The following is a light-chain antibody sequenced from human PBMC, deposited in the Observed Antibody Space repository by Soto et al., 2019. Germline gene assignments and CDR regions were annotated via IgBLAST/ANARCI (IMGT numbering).Light chain of an antibody. V-gene: IGLV4-69*01. Sequence: QPVLTQSPSASASLGASVKLTCTLSSGHSTYAIAWHQQQPEKGPRFLMKLNGDGSHSKGDGIPDRFSGSSSGAERYLTISSLQSEDEADYYCQTWGTGIVVFGGGTKLTVL. CDR1: SGHSTYA. CDR3: QTWGTGIVV. CDR2: LNGDGSH. J-gene: IGLJ2*01.